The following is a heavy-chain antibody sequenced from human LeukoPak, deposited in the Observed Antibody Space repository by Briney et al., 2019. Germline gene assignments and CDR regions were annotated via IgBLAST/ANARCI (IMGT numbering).Heavy chain of an antibody. Sequence: SETLSLTCAVYGGSFSGYYWSWIRQPPGKGLEWIGEINHSGSTTYNPSLKSRVTISVDTSKNQFSLKLSSVTAADTAVYYCAKGSQSLGDRSGGSCRAKIFDYWGQGTLVTVSS. J-gene: IGHJ4*02. CDR1: GGSFSGYY. CDR3: AKGSQSLGDRSGGSCRAKIFDY. D-gene: IGHD2-15*01. V-gene: IGHV4-34*01. CDR2: INHSGST.